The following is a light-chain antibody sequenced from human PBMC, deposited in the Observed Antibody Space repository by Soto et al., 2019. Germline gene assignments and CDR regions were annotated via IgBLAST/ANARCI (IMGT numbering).Light chain of an antibody. J-gene: IGKJ1*01. CDR2: GAS. Sequence: EIVMTQSPATLSVSPVSRATLSCRASQGIKDYVAWFQQEPGQAPRLLIYGASNRATGIPDRFSGSGSGTDFTLTISRLEPEDFAVYYCQQYGSSGTFGQGTKVDIK. CDR1: QGIKDY. CDR3: QQYGSSGT. V-gene: IGKV3-20*01.